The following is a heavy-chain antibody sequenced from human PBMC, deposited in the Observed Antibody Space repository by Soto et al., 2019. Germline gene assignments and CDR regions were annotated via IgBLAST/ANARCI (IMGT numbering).Heavy chain of an antibody. CDR1: GYTFTGYY. D-gene: IGHD1-26*01. V-gene: IGHV1-2*02. CDR2: INPNSGGT. Sequence: ASVKVSCKASGYTFTGYYMHWVRQAPGQGLEWMGWINPNSGGTNYAQKFQGRVPMTRDTSISTAYMELSRLRSDDTAVYYCARDRSRLSGTGSGSSGYWGQGTLVTVSS. J-gene: IGHJ4*02. CDR3: ARDRSRLSGTGSGSSGY.